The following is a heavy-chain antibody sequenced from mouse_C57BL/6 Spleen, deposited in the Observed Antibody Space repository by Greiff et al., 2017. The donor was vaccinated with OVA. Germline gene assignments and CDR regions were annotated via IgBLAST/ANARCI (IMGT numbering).Heavy chain of an antibody. V-gene: IGHV1-55*01. CDR1: GYTFTSYW. CDR3: ASGQLRVLDD. J-gene: IGHJ2*01. D-gene: IGHD3-2*02. Sequence: QVQLQQPGAELVKPGASVKMSCKASGYTFTSYWITWVKQRTGQGLEWIGEIYPGSGSTNYNEKFKSKATLTVDTSSSTAYMQLSSLTSEDSAVYDSASGQLRVLDDWGQGTTLTVSS. CDR2: IYPGSGST.